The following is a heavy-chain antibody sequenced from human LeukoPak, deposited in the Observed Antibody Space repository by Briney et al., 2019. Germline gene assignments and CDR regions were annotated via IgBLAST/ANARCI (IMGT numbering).Heavy chain of an antibody. V-gene: IGHV4-59*01. J-gene: IGHJ3*02. CDR1: GGSISSYY. Sequence: SETLSLTCTVSGGSISSYYWSWIRQPPGKGLEWIGYIYYSGSTNYNPSLKSRVTISVDTSKNQFSLKLSSVTAADTAVYCCATRSGSYSGFAFDIWGQGTMVTVSS. CDR2: IYYSGST. D-gene: IGHD1-26*01. CDR3: ATRSGSYSGFAFDI.